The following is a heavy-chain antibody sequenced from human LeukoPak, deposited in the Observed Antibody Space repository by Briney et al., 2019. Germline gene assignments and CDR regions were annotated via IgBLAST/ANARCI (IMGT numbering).Heavy chain of an antibody. D-gene: IGHD3-10*01. CDR3: ARHGSGSDDAFDI. CDR2: IYHSGST. V-gene: IGHV4-38-2*02. J-gene: IGHJ3*02. CDR1: GYSISSGYY. Sequence: PSETLSLTCTVSGYSISSGYYWGWIRQPPGRGLEWIGSIYHSGSTYYNPSLKSRVTISVDTSKNQFSLKLSSVTAADTAVYYCARHGSGSDDAFDIWGQGTMVTVSS.